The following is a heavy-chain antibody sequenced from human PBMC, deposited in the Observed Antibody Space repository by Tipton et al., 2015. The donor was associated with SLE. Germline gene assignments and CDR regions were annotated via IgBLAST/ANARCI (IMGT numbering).Heavy chain of an antibody. J-gene: IGHJ6*03. CDR1: GDSIGSGSYY. V-gene: IGHV4-61*02. Sequence: TLSLTCTVSGDSIGSGSYYWIWIRQPAGKGLEWIGRVHTSGSTNYNPSLKSRVSISVDTSKNQFSLKLSSVTAADTAVYYCARAPHGYCSSTSCCPLTHYHYYMDVWGKGTTVTVSS. CDR2: VHTSGST. D-gene: IGHD2-2*01. CDR3: ARAPHGYCSSTSCCPLTHYHYYMDV.